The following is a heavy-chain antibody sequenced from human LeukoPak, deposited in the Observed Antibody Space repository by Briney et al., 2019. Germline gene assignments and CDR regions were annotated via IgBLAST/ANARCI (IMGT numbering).Heavy chain of an antibody. CDR3: ATTYSSGYYYFDY. V-gene: IGHV1-24*01. Sequence: ASVKVSCKVSGYTLTELSMHWVRQAPGRGLEWMGGFDPEDGETIYAQKFQGRVTMTEDTSTDTAYMELSSLRSEDTAVYYCATTYSSGYYYFDYWGQGTLVTVSS. J-gene: IGHJ4*02. D-gene: IGHD3-22*01. CDR1: GYTLTELS. CDR2: FDPEDGET.